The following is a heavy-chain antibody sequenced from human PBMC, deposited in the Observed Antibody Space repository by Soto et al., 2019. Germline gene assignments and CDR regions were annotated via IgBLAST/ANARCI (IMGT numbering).Heavy chain of an antibody. V-gene: IGHV3-30*09. CDR1: GFRFSSYS. J-gene: IGHJ4*02. Sequence: PGGSLRLSCEASGFRFSSYSVHWVRQAPGKGLEHVAVISSDGSSSDFADSVKGRFAISRDNSRKNTVYLQMSSLRVEDTAVYYCVKGEYYYDSSGYYPFGYWGQGTLVTVSS. CDR3: VKGEYYYDSSGYYPFGY. D-gene: IGHD3-22*01. CDR2: ISSDGSSS.